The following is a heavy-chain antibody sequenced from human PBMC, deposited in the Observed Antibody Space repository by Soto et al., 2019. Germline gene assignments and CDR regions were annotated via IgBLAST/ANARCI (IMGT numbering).Heavy chain of an antibody. Sequence: SETLSLTCAVSGGSSRQSSYFWGWIRQPPGKGLEWIASVYYSGTPYYSPSLKNRVTISIDTSKTQNSLKLNSLTAADKAVYNCARADTAMVPPCFWGQGILVTVSS. CDR2: VYYSGTP. CDR3: ARADTAMVPPCF. CDR1: GGSSRQSSYF. J-gene: IGHJ4*02. D-gene: IGHD5-18*01. V-gene: IGHV4-39*01.